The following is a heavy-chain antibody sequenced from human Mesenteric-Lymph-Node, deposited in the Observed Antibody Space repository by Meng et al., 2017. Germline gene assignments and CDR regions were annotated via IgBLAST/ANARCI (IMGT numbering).Heavy chain of an antibody. CDR3: VRESNWARDY. Sequence: GESLKISCVASGFTFSNYWMSWVRQAPGKGLEWVANIKQDGSVKHYVDSMRGRFTISRDNAKNSLYLQMNSLRAEDTAVYYCVRESNWARDYWGQGTLVTVSS. CDR2: IKQDGSVK. J-gene: IGHJ4*02. V-gene: IGHV3-7*01. D-gene: IGHD2/OR15-2a*01. CDR1: GFTFSNYW.